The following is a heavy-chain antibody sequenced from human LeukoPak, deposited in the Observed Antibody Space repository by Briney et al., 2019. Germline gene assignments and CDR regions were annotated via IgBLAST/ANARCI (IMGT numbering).Heavy chain of an antibody. J-gene: IGHJ6*03. CDR3: ARAPLHYGSGSTNYYYYYYMDV. CDR2: IIPIFGTA. CDR1: GGTFSSYA. Sequence: SVKVSCKASGGTFSSYAISWVRQAPGQGLEWMGGIIPIFGTANYAQKFQGRVTITADESTSTAYMELSSLRSEDTAVYYCARAPLHYGSGSTNYYYYYYMDVWGKGTTVTISS. V-gene: IGHV1-69*01. D-gene: IGHD3-10*01.